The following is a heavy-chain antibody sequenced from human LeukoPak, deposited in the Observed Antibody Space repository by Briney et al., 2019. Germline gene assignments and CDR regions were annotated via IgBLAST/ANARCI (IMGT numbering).Heavy chain of an antibody. CDR2: INHSGST. CDR1: GGSFSGYY. CDR3: ARGLGPRYCSSTSCRALFDY. J-gene: IGHJ4*02. V-gene: IGHV4-34*01. D-gene: IGHD2-2*01. Sequence: SETLSLTCAVYGGSFSGYYWSWIRQPPGKGLEWIGEINHSGSTNYNPSLKSRVTISVDTSKNRLSLKLSSVTAADTAAYYCARGLGPRYCSSTSCRALFDYWGQGTLVTVSS.